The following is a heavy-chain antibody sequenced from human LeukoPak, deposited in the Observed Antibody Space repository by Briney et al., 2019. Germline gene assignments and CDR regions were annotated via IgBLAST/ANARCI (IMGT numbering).Heavy chain of an antibody. CDR2: IYTSGST. J-gene: IGHJ4*02. CDR3: AVNDFWSGYVYS. CDR1: GGSPSRVSYY. V-gene: IGHV4-61*02. Sequence: PSQTLSLICTVSGGSPSRVSYYWSWIRQPAGKGLEWIGRIYTSGSTNYNPSLKSRVTISVDTSKNQFSLKLSSVTAADTAVYYCAVNDFWSGYVYSWGQGTRVTVSS. D-gene: IGHD3-3*01.